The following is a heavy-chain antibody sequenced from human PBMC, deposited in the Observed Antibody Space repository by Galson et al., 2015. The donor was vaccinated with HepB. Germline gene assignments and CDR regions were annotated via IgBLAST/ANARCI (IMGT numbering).Heavy chain of an antibody. CDR1: GFTFSNAR. V-gene: IGHV3-15*01. CDR2: IKSKTDGGTT. CDR3: TTDYYDSSGYYYGDY. J-gene: IGHJ4*02. D-gene: IGHD3-22*01. Sequence: SLRLSCAASGFTFSNARMSWVRQAPGKGLEWVGRIKSKTDGGTTDYAAPVKGRFTISRDDSKNTLYLQMNSLKTEDTAVYYCTTDYYDSSGYYYGDYWGQGTLVTVSS.